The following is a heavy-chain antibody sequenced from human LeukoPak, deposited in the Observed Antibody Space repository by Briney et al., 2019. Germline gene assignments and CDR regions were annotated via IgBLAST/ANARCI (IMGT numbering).Heavy chain of an antibody. CDR3: ARGGGRYLDY. D-gene: IGHD3-9*01. J-gene: IGHJ4*02. V-gene: IGHV4-59*01. CDR2: IYYSGST. CDR1: GRSLSNYY. Sequence: KPSETLSLTCTISGRSLSNYYWSWIRQPPGKGLEWIGFIYYSGSTNYNPSLKSRLTISVDTSKNQFSLKLRSVTTSDTAVYYCARGGGRYLDYWGQGTLVTVSS.